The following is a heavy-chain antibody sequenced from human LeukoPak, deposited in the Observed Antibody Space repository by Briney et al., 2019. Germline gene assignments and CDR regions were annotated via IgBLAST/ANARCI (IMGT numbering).Heavy chain of an antibody. CDR3: AKLPYDYVWGSYLDY. J-gene: IGHJ4*02. CDR1: GFTFSSYA. Sequence: GGSLRLSCAASGFTFSSYAMSWVRQAPRKGLEWDSAISGSGGSTYYADSVKGRFTISRDNSKNTLYLQMNSLRAEYKAVYYCAKLPYDYVWGSYLDYWGQGTLVTVSS. V-gene: IGHV3-23*01. D-gene: IGHD3-16*02. CDR2: ISGSGGST.